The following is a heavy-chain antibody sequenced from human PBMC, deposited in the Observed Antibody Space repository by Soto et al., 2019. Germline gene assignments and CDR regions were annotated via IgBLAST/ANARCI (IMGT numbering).Heavy chain of an antibody. J-gene: IGHJ5*02. V-gene: IGHV4-31*03. CDR1: GGSISSGGYY. CDR3: ARASYDSSGYYYVGNWFDP. CDR2: IYYSGST. Sequence: SETLSLTCTVSGGSISSGGYYWRWIRQHPGKGLEWIGYIYYSGSTYYNPSLKSRVTISVDTSKNQFSLKLSSVTAADTAVYYCARASYDSSGYYYVGNWFDPWGQGTLVTV. D-gene: IGHD3-22*01.